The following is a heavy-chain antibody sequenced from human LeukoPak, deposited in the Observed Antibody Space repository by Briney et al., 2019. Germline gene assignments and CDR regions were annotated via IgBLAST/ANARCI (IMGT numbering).Heavy chain of an antibody. J-gene: IGHJ4*02. Sequence: GASVKVSCKVSGYTLTELSMHWVRQAPGKGLEWMGGLDPEDGETIYAQKFQGRVTMTEDTSTDTAYMELSSLRSEDTAVYYCATVVGAHKYFDYWGQGTLVTVSS. CDR3: ATVVGAHKYFDY. V-gene: IGHV1-24*01. CDR1: GYTLTELS. D-gene: IGHD1-26*01. CDR2: LDPEDGET.